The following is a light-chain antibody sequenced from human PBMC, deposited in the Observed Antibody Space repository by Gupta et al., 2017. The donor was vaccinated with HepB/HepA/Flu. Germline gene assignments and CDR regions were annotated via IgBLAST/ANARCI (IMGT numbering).Light chain of an antibody. CDR1: LSISIY. CDR3: QQSYGAPT. CDR2: AAS. J-gene: IGKJ4*01. Sequence: VGDRLTITCRASLSISIYLSWYHQKPGKAPNLLIYAASNLQSGVPSRFSGSGSGTDFTLTISSLQPEDFATYYCQQSYGAPTFGGGTKVEIK. V-gene: IGKV1-39*01.